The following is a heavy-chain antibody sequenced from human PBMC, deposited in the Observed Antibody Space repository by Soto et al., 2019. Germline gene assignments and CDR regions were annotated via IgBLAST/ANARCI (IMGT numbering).Heavy chain of an antibody. CDR3: ARVVPGAAAWFGP. V-gene: IGHV1-18*01. D-gene: IGHD1-26*01. J-gene: IGHJ5*02. CDR2: ISLYSDGT. Sequence: QVQLVQSGGEVKRPGASVKVSCKTSGYTFSNYGITWVRQAPGQPLEWLGWISLYSDGTNYAQKFQGRFPMTTDSSTPTASMELRSLRSDDTAVDYSARVVPGAAAWFGPWGQGTLVTVSS. CDR1: GYTFSNYG.